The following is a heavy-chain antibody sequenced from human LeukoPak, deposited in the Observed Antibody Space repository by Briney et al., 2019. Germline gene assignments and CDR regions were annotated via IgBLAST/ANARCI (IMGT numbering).Heavy chain of an antibody. CDR1: GGSISSSDYY. D-gene: IGHD1/OR15-1a*01. V-gene: IGHV4-39*01. CDR3: ARRIANRNWFDP. CDR2: IFYSGAA. J-gene: IGHJ5*02. Sequence: PSETLSLTCTVSGGSISSSDYYWGWVRQPPGKGLEWIESIFYSGAAHCNPSLKSRVTISVDTSNNQFSLMLSSVTAADTAVYYCARRIANRNWFDPWGQGTLVTVSS.